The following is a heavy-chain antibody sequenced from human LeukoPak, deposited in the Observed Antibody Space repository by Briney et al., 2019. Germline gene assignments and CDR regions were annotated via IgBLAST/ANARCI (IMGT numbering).Heavy chain of an antibody. Sequence: GGSLRLSCAASGFTFSSYEMNWVRQAPGKGLEWVSYISSSGSTIYYADSVKGRFTISRDNAKNSLYLQMNSLRAEDTAVYYCARAFWCGYYFFDYWGQGTLVTVSS. D-gene: IGHD3-3*01. CDR2: ISSSGSTI. CDR3: ARAFWCGYYFFDY. CDR1: GFTFSSYE. V-gene: IGHV3-48*03. J-gene: IGHJ4*02.